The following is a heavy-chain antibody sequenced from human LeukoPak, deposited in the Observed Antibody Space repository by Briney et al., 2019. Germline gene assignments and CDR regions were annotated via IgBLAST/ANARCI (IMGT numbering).Heavy chain of an antibody. Sequence: GGSLRLSCSASGFTFSSYAMHWVRQAPGKGLEYVSAISSNGGSTYYADSVKGRFTISRDNSKNTLYLQMSSLRAEDTAVYYCVKGVGYCSGGSCLPIYYWGQGTLVTVSS. CDR2: ISSNGGST. V-gene: IGHV3-64D*09. CDR3: VKGVGYCSGGSCLPIYY. CDR1: GFTFSSYA. D-gene: IGHD2-15*01. J-gene: IGHJ4*02.